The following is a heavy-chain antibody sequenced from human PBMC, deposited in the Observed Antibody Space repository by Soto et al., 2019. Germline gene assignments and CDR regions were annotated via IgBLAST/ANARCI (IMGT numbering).Heavy chain of an antibody. Sequence: GGSLRLSCAASGFTVSSNYMSWVRQAPGKGLKWVSVISSGGGTYYADSVKGRFTISRDNSKNTLYLQMNSLRAEDTAVYYCARDERREATDAFDIWGQGTMVTVSS. CDR2: ISSGGGT. J-gene: IGHJ3*02. V-gene: IGHV3-66*01. CDR1: GFTVSSNY. CDR3: ARDERREATDAFDI.